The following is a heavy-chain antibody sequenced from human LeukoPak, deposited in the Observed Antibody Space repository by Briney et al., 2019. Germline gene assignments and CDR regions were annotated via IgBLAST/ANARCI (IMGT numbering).Heavy chain of an antibody. Sequence: GGSLRLSCAASGFTFSSYEMNWVRQAPGKGLEWVSGISWNSGSIGYADSVKGRFTISRDNAKNSLYLQMNRLRSDDTAVYYCARANMVRGVGSFFDRNWFDPWGQGTLVTVSS. CDR3: ARANMVRGVGSFFDRNWFDP. V-gene: IGHV3-9*01. J-gene: IGHJ5*02. CDR2: ISWNSGSI. D-gene: IGHD3-10*01. CDR1: GFTFSSYE.